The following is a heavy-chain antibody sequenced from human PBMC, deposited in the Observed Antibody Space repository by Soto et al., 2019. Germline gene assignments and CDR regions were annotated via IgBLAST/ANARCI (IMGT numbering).Heavy chain of an antibody. V-gene: IGHV3-23*01. J-gene: IGHJ3*02. D-gene: IGHD6-13*01. Sequence: EVQLLESGGGLVQPGGSLRLSCAASGFTFSSYAMSWVRQAPGKGLEWVSAISGSGGSTYYADSVKGRFTISRDNSKNTLYLQMNSLRAEDTAVYYCASSSAAADTSGISGQGTMVTVSS. CDR2: ISGSGGST. CDR3: ASSSAAADTSGI. CDR1: GFTFSSYA.